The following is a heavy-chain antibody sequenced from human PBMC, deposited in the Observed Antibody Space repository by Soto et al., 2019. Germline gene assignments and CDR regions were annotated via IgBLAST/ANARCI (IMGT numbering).Heavy chain of an antibody. CDR1: GFTFDDNA. V-gene: IGHV3-9*01. CDR3: ARDMYFITAAGGGIDD. J-gene: IGHJ4*02. CDR2: ISWNSGTI. D-gene: IGHD6-25*01. Sequence: EVQLVESGGGLVQPGRSLRLSCAASGFTFDDNAMHWVRQSPGKGLEWVSGISWNSGTIAYADSVKSRFTISRDNAKNSLYLQMNSLRAEDTALYYCARDMYFITAAGGGIDDWGQGTLVTVSS.